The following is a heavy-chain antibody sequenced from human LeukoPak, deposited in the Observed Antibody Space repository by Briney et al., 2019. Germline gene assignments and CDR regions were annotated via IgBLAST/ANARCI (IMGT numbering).Heavy chain of an antibody. V-gene: IGHV4-39*07. Sequence: SSETLSLTCTVSGGSISSSSYYWGWIRQPPGKGLEWIGSIYYSGSTYYNPSLKSRVTISVDTSKNQFSLKLSSVTAADTAVYYCARDPSYTTGLWFDPWGQGTLVTVSS. D-gene: IGHD3-16*01. CDR3: ARDPSYTTGLWFDP. CDR2: IYYSGST. J-gene: IGHJ5*02. CDR1: GGSISSSSYY.